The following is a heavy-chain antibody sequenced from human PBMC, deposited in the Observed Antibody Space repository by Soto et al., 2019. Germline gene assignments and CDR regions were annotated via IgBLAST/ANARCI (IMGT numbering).Heavy chain of an antibody. CDR3: ARDRSDGYGSGSPYGMDV. V-gene: IGHV1-69*13. D-gene: IGHD3-10*01. CDR1: GGTFSSYA. CDR2: IIPIFGTA. Sequence: SVKVSCKASGGTFSSYAISWVRQAPGQGLEWMGGIIPIFGTANYAQKFQGRVTITADESTSTAYMELSSLRSEDTAVYYCARDRSDGYGSGSPYGMDVWGQGTTVTVSS. J-gene: IGHJ6*02.